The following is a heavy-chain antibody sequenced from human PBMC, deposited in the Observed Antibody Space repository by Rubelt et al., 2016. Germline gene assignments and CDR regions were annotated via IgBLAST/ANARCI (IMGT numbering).Heavy chain of an antibody. CDR2: ISAYNGNT. CDR3: ARGAGGRYFDWYDAFDI. D-gene: IGHD3-9*01. CDR1: GYTFTSYG. Sequence: QVQLVQSGAEVKKPGASVKVSCKASGYTFTSYGISWVRQAPGQGLEWMGWISAYNGNTNYAQKLQGRVTMTTDTSTSTAYMERRSLRSDDTAVYYCARGAGGRYFDWYDAFDIWGQGTMVTVSS. V-gene: IGHV1-18*01. J-gene: IGHJ3*02.